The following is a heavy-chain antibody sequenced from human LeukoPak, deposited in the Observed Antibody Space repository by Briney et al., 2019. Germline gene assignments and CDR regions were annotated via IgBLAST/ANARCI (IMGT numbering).Heavy chain of an antibody. CDR2: ISGSGGST. J-gene: IGHJ4*02. CDR1: GCTFSSYA. Sequence: QSGGSLRLSCAASGCTFSSYAMSGVPQAPGKGLEWVSAISGSGGSTYYADSVKGRFTISRDNTKNTLYLQMNSLRAEDTAVYYCAKWSLTTWGYFDYWGQGTLVTVSS. V-gene: IGHV3-23*01. CDR3: AKWSLTTWGYFDY. D-gene: IGHD1-14*01.